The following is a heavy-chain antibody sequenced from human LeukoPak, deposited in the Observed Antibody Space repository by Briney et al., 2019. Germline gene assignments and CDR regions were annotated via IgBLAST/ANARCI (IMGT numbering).Heavy chain of an antibody. CDR1: GFTFSSYA. Sequence: GGSLRLSCAASGFTFSSYAMTYVRQAPGKGLEWVASVSGSGTNTYYADSVKGRFTISRDNSKNTVTLGMSSLRGEDTAHYYCAKETLGYRHGLEMWGQGTTVTVSS. V-gene: IGHV3-23*01. D-gene: IGHD3-16*02. J-gene: IGHJ3*02. CDR3: AKETLGYRHGLEM. CDR2: VSGSGTNT.